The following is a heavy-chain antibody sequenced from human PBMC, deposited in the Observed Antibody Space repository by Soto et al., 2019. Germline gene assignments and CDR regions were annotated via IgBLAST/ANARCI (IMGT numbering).Heavy chain of an antibody. V-gene: IGHV1-69*13. D-gene: IGHD6-6*01. CDR1: GGTFSSYA. CDR3: ARCIADRHPTYYYGMDV. Sequence: GASVKVSCKASGGTFSSYAIXXVRQAPGQGLEWMGGIIPIFGTANYAQKFQGRVTITADESTSTAYMELSSLRSEDTAVYYCARCIADRHPTYYYGMDVWGQGTTVTVSS. CDR2: IIPIFGTA. J-gene: IGHJ6*02.